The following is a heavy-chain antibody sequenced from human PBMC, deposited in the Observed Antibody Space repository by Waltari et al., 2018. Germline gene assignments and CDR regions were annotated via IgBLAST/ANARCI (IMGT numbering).Heavy chain of an antibody. CDR1: GRSFITQW. J-gene: IGHJ4*02. CDR3: TRGGRDSSWYWRD. D-gene: IGHD6-13*01. CDR2: IKQDGSEK. V-gene: IGHV3-7*01. Sequence: EVQLVESGGGVAQPGGSLRLACDASGRSFITQWMTWVGQASGKGPEWVANIKQDGSEKYYMDSVKGRFTISRDNAKNSLYLQMNNLRVEDTAVYYCTRGGRDSSWYWRDWGQGTLVTVSS.